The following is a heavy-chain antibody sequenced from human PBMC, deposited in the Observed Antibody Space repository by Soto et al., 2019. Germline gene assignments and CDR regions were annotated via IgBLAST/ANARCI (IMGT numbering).Heavy chain of an antibody. V-gene: IGHV4-39*01. D-gene: IGHD1-20*01. CDR1: GGSISSSSYY. J-gene: IGHJ4*02. Sequence: PSETLSLTCTVSGGSISSSSYYWGWIRQPPGKGLEWIGSIYYSGSTYYNPSLKSRVTISVDTSKNQFSLKLSSVTAADTAVYYCARHSFKWYTFDYWGQGTLVTVSS. CDR2: IYYSGST. CDR3: ARHSFKWYTFDY.